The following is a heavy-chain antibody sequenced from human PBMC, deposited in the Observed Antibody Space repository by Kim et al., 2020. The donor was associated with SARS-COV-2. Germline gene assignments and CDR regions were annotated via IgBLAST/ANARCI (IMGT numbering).Heavy chain of an antibody. CDR2: MNPNSGNT. Sequence: ASVKVSCKASGYTFTSYDINWVRQATGQGLEWMGWMNPNSGNTGYAQKFQGRVTMTRNTSISTAYMELSSLRSEDTAVYYCARDGGGDILTGWAWGRGYYYYGMDVWGQGTTVTVSS. D-gene: IGHD3-9*01. V-gene: IGHV1-8*01. J-gene: IGHJ6*02. CDR3: ARDGGGDILTGWAWGRGYYYYGMDV. CDR1: GYTFTSYD.